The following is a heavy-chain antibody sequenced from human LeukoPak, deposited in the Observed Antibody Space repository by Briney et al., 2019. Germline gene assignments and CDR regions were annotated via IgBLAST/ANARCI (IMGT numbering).Heavy chain of an antibody. CDR2: INFDGSST. Sequence: GGSLRLSCAASGFTFSSYSMNWVRQAPGKGLVWVSRINFDGSSTTYADSVKGRFTISRDNAKNTLYLQMNSLRAEDTGVYYCARIASHSSTWYDGGSWGQGTLVTVSS. J-gene: IGHJ5*02. CDR1: GFTFSSYS. D-gene: IGHD6-13*01. CDR3: ARIASHSSTWYDGGS. V-gene: IGHV3-74*01.